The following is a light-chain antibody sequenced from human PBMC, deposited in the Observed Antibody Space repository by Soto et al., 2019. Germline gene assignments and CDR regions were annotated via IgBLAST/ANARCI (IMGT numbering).Light chain of an antibody. J-gene: IGLJ1*01. CDR1: SSNIGSNA. V-gene: IGLV1-44*01. CDR3: AAWGDSLNGYV. CDR2: SNN. Sequence: QPVLTQPPSASGTPGQRVTISCSGSSSNIGSNAVSWYQQFPGTAPKLLIYSNNQRPSGVPDRFSGSKSGTSASLAISGLQSEDEADYYCAAWGDSLNGYVFGTGTKLTVL.